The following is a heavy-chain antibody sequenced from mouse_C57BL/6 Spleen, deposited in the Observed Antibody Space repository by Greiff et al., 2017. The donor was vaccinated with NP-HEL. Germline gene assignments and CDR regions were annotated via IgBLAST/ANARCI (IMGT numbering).Heavy chain of an antibody. CDR3: ARDHYDYDGGWYFDV. V-gene: IGHV5-12*01. Sequence: EVMLVESGGGLVQPGGSLKLSCAASGFTFSDYYMYWVRQTPEKRLEWVAYISNGGGSTYYPDTVKGRFTISRDNAKNTLYLQMSRLKSEDTAMYYCARDHYDYDGGWYFDVWGTGTTVTVSS. J-gene: IGHJ1*03. CDR2: ISNGGGST. CDR1: GFTFSDYY. D-gene: IGHD2-4*01.